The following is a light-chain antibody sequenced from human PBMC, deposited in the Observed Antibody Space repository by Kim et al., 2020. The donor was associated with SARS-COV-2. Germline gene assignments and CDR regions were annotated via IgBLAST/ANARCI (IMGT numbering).Light chain of an antibody. V-gene: IGKV1-5*01. CDR1: QSISSW. J-gene: IGKJ2*01. CDR2: DAS. Sequence: DIQMTQSPSTLSASVGDRVTITCRASQSISSWLTWYQQKPGKAPKLLIYDASSLESGVPSRFSGSGSGTEFTLTISSLQPDDFATYYCQKYNSYSHTFGQGTKREI. CDR3: QKYNSYSHT.